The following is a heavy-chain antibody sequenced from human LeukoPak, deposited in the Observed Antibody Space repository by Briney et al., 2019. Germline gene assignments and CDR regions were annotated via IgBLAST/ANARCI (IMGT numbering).Heavy chain of an antibody. Sequence: PSETLSLTCTVSGGSISSSSYYWGWIRQPPGKGLEWIGSIYYSGSTYYNPSLKSRVTISVDTSKNQFSLKLSSVTAADTAVYYCARDRGLDSTSYSYFDYWAREPWSPSPQ. J-gene: IGHJ4*02. D-gene: IGHD3-22*01. CDR1: GGSISSSSYY. CDR3: ARDRGLDSTSYSYFDY. CDR2: IYYSGST. V-gene: IGHV4-39*07.